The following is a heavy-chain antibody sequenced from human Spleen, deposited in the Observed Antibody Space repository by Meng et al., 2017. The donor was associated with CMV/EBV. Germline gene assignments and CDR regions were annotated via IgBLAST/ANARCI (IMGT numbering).Heavy chain of an antibody. D-gene: IGHD6-19*01. CDR2: INHSGST. Sequence: AVDGGSFSGYYWSWIRQPPGKGLEWIGEINHSGSTNYNPSLKSRVTISVDTSKNQFSLKLSSVTAADTAVYYCARIAVAGSYYFDYWGQGTLVTVSS. CDR1: GGSFSGYY. V-gene: IGHV4-34*01. CDR3: ARIAVAGSYYFDY. J-gene: IGHJ4*02.